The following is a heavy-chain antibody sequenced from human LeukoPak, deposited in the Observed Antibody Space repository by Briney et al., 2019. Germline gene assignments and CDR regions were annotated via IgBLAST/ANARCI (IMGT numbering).Heavy chain of an antibody. V-gene: IGHV4-38-2*02. Sequence: TSETLSLTCTVSGYSISSGYYWGWIRQPPGKGLEWIGSIYHSGSTYYNPSLKSRVTISVDTSKNQFSLKLSSVTAADTAVYYCARRGTIFGVVTSYYFDYWGQGTLVTVSS. CDR3: ARRGTIFGVVTSYYFDY. CDR1: GYSISSGYY. CDR2: IYHSGST. J-gene: IGHJ4*02. D-gene: IGHD3-3*01.